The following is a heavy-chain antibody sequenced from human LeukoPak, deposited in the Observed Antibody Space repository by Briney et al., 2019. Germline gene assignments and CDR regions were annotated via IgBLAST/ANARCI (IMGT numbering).Heavy chain of an antibody. J-gene: IGHJ4*02. CDR2: IYSGGRT. V-gene: IGHV3-53*01. D-gene: IGHD7-27*01. Sequence: GGSLRLSCAASGFTVSNNYMTWVRQAPGKGLEWVSIIYSGGRTFYADSVKGRFTISRDNSKNTLYLQMNSLRAEDTAVYYCARETGTYLGYWGQGTLVTVSS. CDR1: GFTVSNNY. CDR3: ARETGTYLGY.